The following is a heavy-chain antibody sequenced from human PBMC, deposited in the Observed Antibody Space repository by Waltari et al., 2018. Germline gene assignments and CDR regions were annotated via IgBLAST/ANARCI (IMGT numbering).Heavy chain of an antibody. CDR1: GGSISSYY. Sequence: QVQLQESGPGLVKPSETLSLTCTVSGGSISSYYWSWIRQPAGKGLEWIGRIYTSGSTNYNPSLKSRVTMSVDTSKNQFSLKLSSVTAADTAVYYCARGLRQLVGGSYYYYYYMDVWGKGTTVTISS. V-gene: IGHV4-4*07. D-gene: IGHD6-6*01. CDR3: ARGLRQLVGGSYYYYYYMDV. CDR2: IYTSGST. J-gene: IGHJ6*03.